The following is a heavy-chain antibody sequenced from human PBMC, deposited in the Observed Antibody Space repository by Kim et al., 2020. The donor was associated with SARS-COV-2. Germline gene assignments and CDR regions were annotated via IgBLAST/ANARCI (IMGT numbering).Heavy chain of an antibody. CDR2: IYYSGST. Sequence: SETLSLTCTVSGGSISSGGYYWSWIRQHPGKGLEWIGYIYYSGSTYYNPSLKSRVTISVDTSKNQFSLKLSSVTAADTAVYYCARDRRGDYGDLYYYYGMDVWGQGTTVTVSS. CDR1: GGSISSGGYY. CDR3: ARDRRGDYGDLYYYYGMDV. V-gene: IGHV4-31*03. D-gene: IGHD4-17*01. J-gene: IGHJ6*02.